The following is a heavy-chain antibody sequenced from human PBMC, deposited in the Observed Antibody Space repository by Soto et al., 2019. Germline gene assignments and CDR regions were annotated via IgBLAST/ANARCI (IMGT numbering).Heavy chain of an antibody. Sequence: SEPLSLTCTVSGGSISSYYWSWIRPPPGKGLEWIGEINHSGSTNYNPSLKSRVTISVDTSKNQFSLKLSSVTAADTAVYYCARKAGLRYFDWLLSDNWFDPWGQGTLVTVSS. CDR3: ARKAGLRYFDWLLSDNWFDP. CDR1: GGSISSYY. J-gene: IGHJ5*02. V-gene: IGHV4-34*01. CDR2: INHSGST. D-gene: IGHD3-9*01.